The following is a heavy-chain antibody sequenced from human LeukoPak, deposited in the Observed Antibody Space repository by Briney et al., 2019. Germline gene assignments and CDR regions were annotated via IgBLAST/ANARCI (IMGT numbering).Heavy chain of an antibody. V-gene: IGHV3-30*18. D-gene: IGHD3-10*02. Sequence: GGSLRLSCAASGFTFSSYGMNWVRQAPGKGLEWVAIISYDGSNEDYADSVKGRFTISRDNSKNTLYLQMNSLRAEDSAVYYCAKSRVRGVYYFDYWGQGTLVTVSS. CDR3: AKSRVRGVYYFDY. CDR2: ISYDGSNE. J-gene: IGHJ4*02. CDR1: GFTFSSYG.